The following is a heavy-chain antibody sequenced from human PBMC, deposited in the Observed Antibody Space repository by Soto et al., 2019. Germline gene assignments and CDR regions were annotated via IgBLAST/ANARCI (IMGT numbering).Heavy chain of an antibody. V-gene: IGHV3-23*01. D-gene: IGHD3-10*01. CDR2: ISDSGGST. J-gene: IGHJ4*02. Sequence: PGGSLRLSCAASGFTFNKYAMSWVRQAPGKGLEWVSAISDSGGSTYYADSVAGRFTISRDNSRHTLYLQMNSLRAEDTAIYYCAKALGRDFSDFDSWGQGTQVTVSS. CDR1: GFTFNKYA. CDR3: AKALGRDFSDFDS.